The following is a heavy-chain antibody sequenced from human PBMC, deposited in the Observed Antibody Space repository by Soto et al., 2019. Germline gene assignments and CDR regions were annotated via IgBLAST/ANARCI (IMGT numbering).Heavy chain of an antibody. V-gene: IGHV4-4*02. Sequence: PSETLSLTCAVSGGSVSSTNWWSWVRQSPGKGLEWIGDIYHIGSTNYNPSLRGRVTISVDKSKNQFSLKLSSVTAADTAVYYCARDRFSAAHYYYYGMDVCGQGTTVT. CDR2: IYHIGST. CDR1: GGSVSSTNW. CDR3: ARDRFSAAHYYYYGMDV. D-gene: IGHD2-15*01. J-gene: IGHJ6*02.